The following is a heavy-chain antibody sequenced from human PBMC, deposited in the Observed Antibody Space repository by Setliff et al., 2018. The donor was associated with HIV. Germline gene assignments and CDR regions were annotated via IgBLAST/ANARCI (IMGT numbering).Heavy chain of an antibody. J-gene: IGHJ4*02. CDR1: GGSISSYY. V-gene: IGHV4-4*07. CDR3: ARSLIVPAALGDYFDY. CDR2: IYTSGST. Sequence: PSETLSLTCTVSGGSISSYYWSWIRQPAGKGLEWIGRIYTSGSTNYNPSLKSRVTMSVDTSKNQFSLKLSSVTAADTAVYYCARSLIVPAALGDYFDYWGQGTLVTSPQ. D-gene: IGHD2-2*01.